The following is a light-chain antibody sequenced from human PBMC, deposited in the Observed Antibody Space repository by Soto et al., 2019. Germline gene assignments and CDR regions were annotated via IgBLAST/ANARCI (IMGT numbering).Light chain of an antibody. CDR3: SSYTTSNTRQIV. V-gene: IGLV2-14*03. Sequence: QSALTQPASVSGSPVQSITMSCTGTSSDVGGYNHVSWYQHHPGKAPKLIIYDVTNRPSGVSNPFSGSKSGITASLTISGLQPEDEADYYCSSYTTSNTRQIVFGTGTKVTVL. CDR1: SSDVGGYNH. J-gene: IGLJ1*01. CDR2: DVT.